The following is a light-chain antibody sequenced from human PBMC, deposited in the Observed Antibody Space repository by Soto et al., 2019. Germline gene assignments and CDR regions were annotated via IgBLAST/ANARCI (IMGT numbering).Light chain of an antibody. CDR1: SSYVGSYNR. V-gene: IGLV2-18*02. J-gene: IGLJ1*01. CDR2: EVS. CDR3: SSYTTSSTYV. Sequence: QSALTQPPSVSGSPGQSVTISCTGTSSYVGSYNRVSWYQQPPGTAPKLMIYEVSNRPSGVPDRFSGSKSGNTASPTISGLQAEDEADYYCSSYTTSSTYVFGTGTKVTVL.